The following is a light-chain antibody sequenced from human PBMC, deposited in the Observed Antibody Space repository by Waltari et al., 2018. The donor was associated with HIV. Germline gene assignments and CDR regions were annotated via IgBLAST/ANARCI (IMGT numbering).Light chain of an antibody. CDR2: GAS. V-gene: IGKV3-20*01. Sequence: EIVLTQSPGTLSLSPGARATPSCRASQSVSSGYLAWYQQKPGQAPRLLISGASRRATGIPDRFSGSGSGTDFTLTISRLEPEDFAVYFCQQYGSSPFTFGPGTKVHIK. CDR3: QQYGSSPFT. J-gene: IGKJ3*01. CDR1: QSVSSGY.